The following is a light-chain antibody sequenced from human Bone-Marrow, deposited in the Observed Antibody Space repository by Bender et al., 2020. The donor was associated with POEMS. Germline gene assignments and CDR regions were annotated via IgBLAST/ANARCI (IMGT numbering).Light chain of an antibody. CDR1: SSDVGSYNL. CDR3: CSYADSNTLV. V-gene: IGLV2-23*01. CDR2: EDS. J-gene: IGLJ3*02. Sequence: QSALTQPASVSGSPGQSITISCTGTSSDVGSYNLVSWYQQYPGKAPKLMIYEDSERPSGVSDRFSGSKSGNTASLTISGLQAEDEADYYCCSYADSNTLVFGGGTKMTVL.